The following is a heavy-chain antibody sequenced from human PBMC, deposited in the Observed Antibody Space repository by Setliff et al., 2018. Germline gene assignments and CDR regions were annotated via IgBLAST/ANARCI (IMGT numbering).Heavy chain of an antibody. CDR2: INSDGSST. CDR3: ARSENCFSTHCSPYDY. Sequence: GGSLRLSCAASGFTFSSYWMHWVRQAPGKGLVWVSRINSDGSSTGYAASVKGRFTISRDNAKNSLYLQMNSLRAEDTATYYCARSENCFSTHCSPYDYWGQGTLVTVSS. J-gene: IGHJ4*02. CDR1: GFTFSSYW. V-gene: IGHV3-74*01. D-gene: IGHD2-2*01.